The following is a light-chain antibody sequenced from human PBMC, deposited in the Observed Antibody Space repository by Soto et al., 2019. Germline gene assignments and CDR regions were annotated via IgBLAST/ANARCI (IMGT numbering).Light chain of an antibody. CDR3: SSYAGSNNTYV. CDR1: SSDVDDNNY. Sequence: QSVLTQPPSASGSPGQSVTISCTGTSSDVDDNNYVSWYQQHPGKAPKLMIYEVSKRPSGVPDRFSGSKSGNTASPTVSGLQAEDEADYYCSSYAGSNNTYVFGTGTKVT. V-gene: IGLV2-8*01. CDR2: EVS. J-gene: IGLJ1*01.